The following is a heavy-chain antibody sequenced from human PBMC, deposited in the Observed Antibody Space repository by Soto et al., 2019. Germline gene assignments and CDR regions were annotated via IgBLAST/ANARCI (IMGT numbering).Heavy chain of an antibody. Sequence: GGSLRLSCAASGFTFSSYSMNWVRQAPGKGLEWVSSISSSSSYIYYADSVKGRFTISRDNAKNSLYLQMNSLRAEDTAVYYCARDLRIVEDTLDYWGHVTLVTFSS. CDR2: ISSSSSYI. CDR3: ARDLRIVEDTLDY. CDR1: GFTFSSYS. V-gene: IGHV3-21*01. D-gene: IGHD1-26*01. J-gene: IGHJ4*01.